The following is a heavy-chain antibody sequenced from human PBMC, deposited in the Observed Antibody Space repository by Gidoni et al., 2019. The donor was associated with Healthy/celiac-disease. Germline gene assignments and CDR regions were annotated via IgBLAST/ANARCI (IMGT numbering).Heavy chain of an antibody. CDR2: ISSSGSTI. CDR3: AGGSEQLGLKRAFDI. CDR1: GFTFSSYE. Sequence: EVQLVESGGGLVQPGGSLRLSCAASGFTFSSYEMNWVRQAPGKGLEWVSYISSSGSTIYYPASVKGGFTISRDKAKNSLYLQMNSLRAEDTAVYYCAGGSEQLGLKRAFDIWGQGTMVTVSS. D-gene: IGHD5-18*01. V-gene: IGHV3-48*03. J-gene: IGHJ3*02.